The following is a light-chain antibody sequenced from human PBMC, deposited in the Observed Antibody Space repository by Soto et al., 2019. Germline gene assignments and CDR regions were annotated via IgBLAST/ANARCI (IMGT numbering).Light chain of an antibody. Sequence: QSVLTQPASVSGSPGQSITISCTGTSSDVGGYNYVSWYQQHPGKAPKLMIYDASNRPSGVSNRFSGSKSGNTASLTISGLQAEDEADYYCSSYTSSSLYVFGTGTKVTLL. CDR2: DAS. CDR1: SSDVGGYNY. CDR3: SSYTSSSLYV. V-gene: IGLV2-14*01. J-gene: IGLJ1*01.